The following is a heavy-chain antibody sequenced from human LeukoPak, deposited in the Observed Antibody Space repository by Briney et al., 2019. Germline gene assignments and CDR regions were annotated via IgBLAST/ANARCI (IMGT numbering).Heavy chain of an antibody. CDR2: VSYDGSNR. J-gene: IGHJ4*02. D-gene: IGHD3-10*01. CDR1: GFTFSSYG. CDR3: AKDYGSGSSTLFDY. Sequence: PGRSLRLSCAASGFTFSSYGFHWVRQAPGKGLEWVAVVSYDGSNRYYADSVKGRFTISRDNSQNTLYLQMNSLRAEGTAVYYCAKDYGSGSSTLFDYWGQGTLVTVSS. V-gene: IGHV3-30*18.